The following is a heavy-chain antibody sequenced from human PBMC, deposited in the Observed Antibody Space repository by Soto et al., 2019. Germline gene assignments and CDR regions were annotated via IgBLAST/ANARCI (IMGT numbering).Heavy chain of an antibody. J-gene: IGHJ4*02. D-gene: IGHD3-16*02. CDR3: ARGGMITFGGVIVLFDY. CDR2: MSHSGST. V-gene: IGHV4-34*01. CDR1: GGSFSGYY. Sequence: SETLSLPCAFYGGSFSGYYWSWILKPPGKGLEWIGEMSHSGSTNYNPSLKSRVTISVDTSKNQFSLKLSSVTAADTAVYYCARGGMITFGGVIVLFDYWGQGTLVTVSS.